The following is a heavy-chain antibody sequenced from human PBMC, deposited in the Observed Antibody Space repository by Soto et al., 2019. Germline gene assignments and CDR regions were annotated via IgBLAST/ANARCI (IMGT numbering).Heavy chain of an antibody. CDR2: INHSGST. J-gene: IGHJ4*02. D-gene: IGHD3-22*01. CDR3: ARGGVIYYDSSGYYYGY. CDR1: GGSFSGYY. Sequence: SETLSLTCAVYGGSFSGYYWSWIRQPPGKGLEWIGEINHSGSTNYNPSLKSRVTISVDTSKNQFSLKLSSVTAADTAVYYCARGGVIYYDSSGYYYGYWGQGTLVTVSS. V-gene: IGHV4-34*01.